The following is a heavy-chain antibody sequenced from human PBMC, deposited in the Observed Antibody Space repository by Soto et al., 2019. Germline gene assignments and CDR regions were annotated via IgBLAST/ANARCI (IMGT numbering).Heavy chain of an antibody. D-gene: IGHD6-19*01. Sequence: AASVKVSCKASGYTFTGYYMHWVRQAPGQGLEWMGWINPNSGGTNYAQKFQGWVTMTRDTSVSTAYMELSRLRSDDTAVYYCGRAPNSSGWYDYWGQGTLVTVSS. CDR3: GRAPNSSGWYDY. J-gene: IGHJ4*02. CDR2: INPNSGGT. CDR1: GYTFTGYY. V-gene: IGHV1-2*04.